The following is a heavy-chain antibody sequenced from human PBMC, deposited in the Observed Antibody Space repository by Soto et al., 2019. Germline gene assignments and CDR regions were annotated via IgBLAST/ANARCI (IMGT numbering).Heavy chain of an antibody. CDR1: GFTFSSYA. CDR2: ISGSGGST. Sequence: EVQPLESGGGLVQPGGSLRLSCAASGFTFSSYAMSWVRQAPGKGLEWVSAISGSGGSTYYADSVKGRFTISRDNSKNTLYLQMNSLRAEDTAVYYCAKDQWLVPLYGMDVWGQGTTVTVSS. D-gene: IGHD6-19*01. CDR3: AKDQWLVPLYGMDV. V-gene: IGHV3-23*01. J-gene: IGHJ6*02.